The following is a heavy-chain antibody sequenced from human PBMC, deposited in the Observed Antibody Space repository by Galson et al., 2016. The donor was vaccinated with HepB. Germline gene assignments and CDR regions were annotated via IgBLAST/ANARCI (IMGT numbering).Heavy chain of an antibody. CDR2: ISFDGNNK. Sequence: SLRLSCAASGFTFSHHGIHWVRQAPGKGLDWVAVISFDGNNKNYADSVKGRFTLSRDNSNNTVFLQMNSLTAEDTAIYCARGALTIFEPVGLDVWGQGTTVIVSS. J-gene: IGHJ6*02. CDR3: ARGALTIFEPVGLDV. CDR1: GFTFSHHG. V-gene: IGHV3-30*03. D-gene: IGHD3-3*01.